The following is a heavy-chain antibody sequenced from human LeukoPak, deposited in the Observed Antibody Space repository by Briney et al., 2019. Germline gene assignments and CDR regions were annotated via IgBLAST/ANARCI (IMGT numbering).Heavy chain of an antibody. V-gene: IGHV3-30*02. J-gene: IGHJ4*02. Sequence: GGSLRLSCGASGFTFSNYGMHRVRQAPGKGLEWVAFIRYDGSNKYYADSVKGRFTISRDDSKSTVYLQMNSLRAEDTAVYYCAKDSARIAVAGTPNYWGQGTLVTVSS. CDR1: GFTFSNYG. D-gene: IGHD6-19*01. CDR2: IRYDGSNK. CDR3: AKDSARIAVAGTPNY.